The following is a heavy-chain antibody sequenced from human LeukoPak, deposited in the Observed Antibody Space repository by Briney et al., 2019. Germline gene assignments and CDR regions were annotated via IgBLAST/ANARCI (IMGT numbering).Heavy chain of an antibody. Sequence: GESLKISCKGSGYTFGTYWIAWVRQMPGKGLEWIGIIYPGDSDTTYSPSFQGQVTISADKSISTAYLQWSSLKASDTAIYFCARLGLTGTALYYFEYWGQGTLVTVSS. D-gene: IGHD1-20*01. V-gene: IGHV5-51*01. CDR3: ARLGLTGTALYYFEY. CDR2: IYPGDSDT. CDR1: GYTFGTYW. J-gene: IGHJ4*02.